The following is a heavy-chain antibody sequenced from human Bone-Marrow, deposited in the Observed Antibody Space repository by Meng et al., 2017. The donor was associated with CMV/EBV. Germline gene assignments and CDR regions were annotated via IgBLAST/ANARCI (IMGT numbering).Heavy chain of an antibody. D-gene: IGHD1-26*01. CDR1: GYTFTSYY. CDR2: INPSGGST. Sequence: ASVKVSCKASGYTFTSYYMHWVRQAPGQGLEWTGIINPSGGSTSYAQKFQGRVTMTRDTSTSTVYMELSSLRSEDTAVYYCARDGAVGATGNYYYYGMDVWGQGTTVTVSS. V-gene: IGHV1-46*01. CDR3: ARDGAVGATGNYYYYGMDV. J-gene: IGHJ6*02.